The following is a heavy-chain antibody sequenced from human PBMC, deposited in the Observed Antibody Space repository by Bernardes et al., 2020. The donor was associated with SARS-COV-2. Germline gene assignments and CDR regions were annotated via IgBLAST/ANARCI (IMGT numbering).Heavy chain of an antibody. D-gene: IGHD4-17*01. CDR3: ARLTVTTDDGFDY. Sequence: GGSLRLSCAASGFTFSSYWMSWVRQAPGKGLEWVANIKQDGSEKYYVDSVKGRFTISRDNAKNSLYLQMNSLRAEDTAVYYCARLTVTTDDGFDYWGQGTLVTVSS. J-gene: IGHJ4*02. V-gene: IGHV3-7*01. CDR2: IKQDGSEK. CDR1: GFTFSSYW.